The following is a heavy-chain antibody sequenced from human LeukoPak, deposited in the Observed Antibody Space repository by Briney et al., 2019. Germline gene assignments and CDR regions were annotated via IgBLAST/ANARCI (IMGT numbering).Heavy chain of an antibody. CDR2: MNPNSGNT. D-gene: IGHD3-9*01. Sequence: ASVKVSCKASGYTFTSYDINWVRQATGQGLEWMGWMNPNSGNTGYAQKFQGRVTMTRNTSISTAYMELSSLRSGDTAVYYCARETITIVLGYYYGMDVWGQGTTVTVSS. V-gene: IGHV1-8*01. CDR1: GYTFTSYD. CDR3: ARETITIVLGYYYGMDV. J-gene: IGHJ6*02.